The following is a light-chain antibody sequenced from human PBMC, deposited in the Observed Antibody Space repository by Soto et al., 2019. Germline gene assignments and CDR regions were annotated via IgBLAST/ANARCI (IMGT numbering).Light chain of an antibody. J-gene: IGKJ1*01. Sequence: EIVMTQSPATLSVSPGERATLSCRASQSVSSNLAWYQQKPGQAPRLLIYGASTRATGIPARFSGSASGTEFTLTISSLPSEYFAVYYCQHYNNWPRTFGQGTKVEIK. CDR1: QSVSSN. CDR2: GAS. V-gene: IGKV3-15*01. CDR3: QHYNNWPRT.